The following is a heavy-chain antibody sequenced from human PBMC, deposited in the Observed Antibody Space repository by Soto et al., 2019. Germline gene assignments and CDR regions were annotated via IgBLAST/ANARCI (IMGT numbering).Heavy chain of an antibody. D-gene: IGHD2-2*01. J-gene: IGHJ5*02. CDR1: GGSISSGTW. V-gene: IGHV4-4*02. Sequence: QVQLQESGPGLVKPSGTLSLTCAVSGGSISSGTWWSWVRQSPGRGLEWIGEIYHSGSPNYNPSLKSRGAMSVDRCKNLFSLSLSSVTAADSALYYCARRIPAAPNWFDPWGQGTLVTVSS. CDR2: IYHSGSP. CDR3: ARRIPAAPNWFDP.